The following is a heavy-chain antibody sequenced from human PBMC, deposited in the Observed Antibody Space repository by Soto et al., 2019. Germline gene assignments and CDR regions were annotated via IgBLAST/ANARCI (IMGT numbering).Heavy chain of an antibody. J-gene: IGHJ4*02. Sequence: ASVKVSCKASGYTFTGYYMHWVRQAPGQGLEWMGWINANNGDTKYAQKFQGWVTITIDTSASTAYMELSSLRSEDTAIYYCARDLGGWPDYWGQGTLVTVSS. D-gene: IGHD6-19*01. CDR2: INANNGDT. CDR3: ARDLGGWPDY. CDR1: GYTFTGYY. V-gene: IGHV1-2*04.